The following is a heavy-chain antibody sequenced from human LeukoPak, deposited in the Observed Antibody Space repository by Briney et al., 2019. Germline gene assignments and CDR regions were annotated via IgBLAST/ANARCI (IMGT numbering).Heavy chain of an antibody. V-gene: IGHV1-2*02. J-gene: IGHJ3*02. Sequence: ASVKVSCKASGYGYTFTGYYMHWVRQAPGQGLEWMGWINPNSGGTNYAQKFQGRVTMTRDTSISTAYMELSRLRSDDTAVYYCARTATYDSSGSDAFDIWGQGTMVTVSS. CDR1: GYGYTFTGYY. CDR3: ARTATYDSSGSDAFDI. D-gene: IGHD3-22*01. CDR2: INPNSGGT.